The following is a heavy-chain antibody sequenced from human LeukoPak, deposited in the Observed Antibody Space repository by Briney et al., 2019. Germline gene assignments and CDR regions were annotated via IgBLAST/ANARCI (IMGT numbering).Heavy chain of an antibody. CDR1: GYTFTGYY. CDR3: ARGNTAMVNDAFDI. D-gene: IGHD5-18*01. V-gene: IGHV1-69*05. Sequence: SVKVSCKASGYTFTGYYMHWVRQAPGQGLEWMGGIIPIFGTANYAQKFQGRVTITTDESTSTAYMELSSLRSEDTAVYYCARGNTAMVNDAFDIWGQGTMVTVSS. CDR2: IIPIFGTA. J-gene: IGHJ3*02.